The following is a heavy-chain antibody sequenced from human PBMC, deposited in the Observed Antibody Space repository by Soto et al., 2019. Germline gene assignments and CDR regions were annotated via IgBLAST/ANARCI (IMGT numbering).Heavy chain of an antibody. Sequence: EVHLLESGGGLVQPGGSLRLSCAASGFTFSSYTLNWVRRAPGKGLEWVATSSDRRTGNTHYSDSVRGRFTLSRDYSRNILFLQMDSMRADVTALYYCTTWMTAHFDYGGRGTQVTVSS. J-gene: IGHJ4*02. CDR1: GFTFSSYT. CDR3: TTWMTAHFDY. D-gene: IGHD2-21*02. CDR2: SSDRRTGNT. V-gene: IGHV3-23*01.